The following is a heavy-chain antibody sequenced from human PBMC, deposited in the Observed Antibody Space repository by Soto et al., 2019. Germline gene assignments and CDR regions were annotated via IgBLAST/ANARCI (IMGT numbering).Heavy chain of an antibody. Sequence: PSETLSLTCAVSGGSISSGGYSWSWIRQPPGKGLEWIGYIYHSGSTYYNPSLKSRVTISVDRSKNHFSLKLSSVTAADTAVYYCASYRWLKTRFDYWGQGNLVTVS. CDR1: GGSISSGGYS. CDR2: IYHSGST. CDR3: ASYRWLKTRFDY. D-gene: IGHD5-12*01. J-gene: IGHJ4*02. V-gene: IGHV4-30-2*01.